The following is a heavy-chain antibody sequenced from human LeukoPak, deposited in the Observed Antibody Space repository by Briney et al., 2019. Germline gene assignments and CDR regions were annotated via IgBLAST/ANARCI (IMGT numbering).Heavy chain of an antibody. V-gene: IGHV3-30*18. CDR3: AKRVGAIHDAFDI. D-gene: IGHD1-26*01. Sequence: PGGSLILSCAASGFTFSHYGMHWVRQAPGKGLEWVAVVSYDGSNEYYADSVKGRVTISRDNSKNTLFLQMNSLRAEDTAVYYCAKRVGAIHDAFDIWGQGTMVTVSS. CDR1: GFTFSHYG. CDR2: VSYDGSNE. J-gene: IGHJ3*02.